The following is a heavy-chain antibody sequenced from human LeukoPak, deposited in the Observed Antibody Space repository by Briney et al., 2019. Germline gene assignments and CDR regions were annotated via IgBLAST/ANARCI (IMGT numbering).Heavy chain of an antibody. J-gene: IGHJ5*02. CDR3: ARERDRGYSGGIDWFDP. D-gene: IGHD5-12*01. CDR1: GYTFTGYY. V-gene: IGHV1-2*02. CDR2: INPNSGGT. Sequence: GASVKVSCKASGYTFTGYYMHWVRQAPGQGLEWMGWINPNSGGTNYAQKFQGRVTMTRDTPISTAYMELSRLRSDDTAVYYCARERDRGYSGGIDWFDPWGQGTLVTVSS.